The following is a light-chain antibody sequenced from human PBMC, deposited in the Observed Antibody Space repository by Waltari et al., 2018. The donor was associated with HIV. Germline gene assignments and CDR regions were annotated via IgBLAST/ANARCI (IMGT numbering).Light chain of an antibody. V-gene: IGLV2-14*01. J-gene: IGLJ2*01. CDR1: SSDVGAYNF. CDR2: EVS. CDR3: SSFTRRNNVI. Sequence: QSALTQPASVSESPGQSITISCTGTSSDVGAYNFVSWYQQHPGKVPELIIFEVSNRPSGISGRFSGSKSGNMASLTISGLRAEDEADYYCSSFTRRNNVIFGGGTKLTVL.